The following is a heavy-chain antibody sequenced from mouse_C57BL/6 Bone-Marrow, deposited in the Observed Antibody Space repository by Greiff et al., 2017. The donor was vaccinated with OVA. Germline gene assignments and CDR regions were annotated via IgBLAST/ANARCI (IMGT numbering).Heavy chain of an antibody. CDR3: ARSLIYYDYDRFAY. J-gene: IGHJ3*01. Sequence: VQLQQSGPELVKPGASVKMSCKASGYTFTDYNMHWVKQSHGKSLEWIGYINPNNGGTSYNQKFKGKATLTVNKSSSTAYMELRSLTSEDSAVYYCARSLIYYDYDRFAYWGQGTLVTVSA. CDR2: INPNNGGT. V-gene: IGHV1-22*01. CDR1: GYTFTDYN. D-gene: IGHD2-4*01.